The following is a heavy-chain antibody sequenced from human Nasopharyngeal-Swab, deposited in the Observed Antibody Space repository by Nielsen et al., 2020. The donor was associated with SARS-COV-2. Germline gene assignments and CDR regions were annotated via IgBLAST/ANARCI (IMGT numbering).Heavy chain of an antibody. CDR2: INTDGSST. CDR1: GFTFSSYW. CDR3: AFKSSNSRGCFDV. V-gene: IGHV3-74*01. Sequence: GESLKISCAASGFTFSSYWMHWVRQAPGKGLVWVSRINTDGSSTSFADSVKGRFTVSGDNAKNTLYLQMNSLRAEDTAVYYCAFKSSNSRGCFDVWGQGTTVTVSS. J-gene: IGHJ6*02. D-gene: IGHD6-13*01.